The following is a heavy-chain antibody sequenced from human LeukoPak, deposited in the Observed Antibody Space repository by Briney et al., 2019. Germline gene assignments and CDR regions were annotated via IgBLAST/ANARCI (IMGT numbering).Heavy chain of an antibody. CDR1: GFTFSSYA. CDR3: AKDGSFRDHFDY. J-gene: IGHJ4*02. CDR2: ISGSGGST. V-gene: IGHV3-23*01. Sequence: GGFLRLSCAASGFTFSSYAMSWVRQAPGKGLEWVSAISGSGGSTYYADSVKGRFTISRDNSKNTLYLQMNSLRAEDTAVYYCAKDGSFRDHFDYWGQGTLVTVSS. D-gene: IGHD3-10*01.